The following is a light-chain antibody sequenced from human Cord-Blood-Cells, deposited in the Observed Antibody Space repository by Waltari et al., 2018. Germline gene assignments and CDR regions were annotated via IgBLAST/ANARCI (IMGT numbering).Light chain of an antibody. Sequence: DIQMTQSPSSLSASVGDRVTITCRASQSISSYLNWYKQKPGKAPKLRIYAASSLQSGVPSRFSGSGSGTDFTLTISSLQPEDFATYYCRQSYSTLLTFGGGTKVEIK. CDR2: AAS. J-gene: IGKJ4*02. CDR1: QSISSY. CDR3: RQSYSTLLT. V-gene: IGKV1-39*01.